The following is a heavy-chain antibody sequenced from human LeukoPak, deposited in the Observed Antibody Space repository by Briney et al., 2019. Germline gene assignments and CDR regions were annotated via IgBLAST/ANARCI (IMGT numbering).Heavy chain of an antibody. V-gene: IGHV3-30*18. D-gene: IGHD6-13*01. CDR2: IASDGRDK. Sequence: GGSLRLSCAASGFIFNKYAMHWVRRAPGKGLEWVAVIASDGRDKHHADSVKGRFTISRDNSKNIVYLQMNSLRPEDTAIYFCAKDLQIGAAVYYFDYWGQGTLVTVSS. CDR1: GFIFNKYA. CDR3: AKDLQIGAAVYYFDY. J-gene: IGHJ4*02.